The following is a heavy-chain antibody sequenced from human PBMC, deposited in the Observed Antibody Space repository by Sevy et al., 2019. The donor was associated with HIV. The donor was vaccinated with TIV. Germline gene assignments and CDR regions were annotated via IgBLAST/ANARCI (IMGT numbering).Heavy chain of an antibody. D-gene: IGHD3-16*01. V-gene: IGHV3-23*01. J-gene: IGHJ4*02. CDR2: ISGSGGST. CDR1: GFTFSSYA. Sequence: GGSLRLSCAASGFTFSSYAMSWVRQAPGKGLEWVSAISGSGGSTYYANSVKGRFTISRDNSKNTLYLQMNSLRAEDTAVYYCAKELVRFGAPGGIDYWGQGTLVTVSS. CDR3: AKELVRFGAPGGIDY.